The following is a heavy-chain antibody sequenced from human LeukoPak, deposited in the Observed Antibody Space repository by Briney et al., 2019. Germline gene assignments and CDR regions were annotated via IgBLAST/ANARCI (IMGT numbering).Heavy chain of an antibody. V-gene: IGHV1-46*01. CDR2: INPSGGST. J-gene: IGHJ3*02. CDR1: GYTFTSLY. CDR3: ARDGGVPAAYGAFDI. D-gene: IGHD2-2*01. Sequence: ASVKVSCKASGYTFTSLYMRWVRQAPGQGLEWMGIINPSGGSTSYAQKFQGRVTMTRDTSTSTVYMELSSLRSEDTAVYYCARDGGVPAAYGAFDIWGQGTMVTVSS.